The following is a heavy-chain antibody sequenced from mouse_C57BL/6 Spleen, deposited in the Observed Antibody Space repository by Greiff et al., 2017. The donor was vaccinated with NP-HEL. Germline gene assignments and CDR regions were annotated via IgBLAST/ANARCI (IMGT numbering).Heavy chain of an antibody. Sequence: VQLQQSGAELVRPGASVTLSCKASGYTFTDYEMHWVKQTPVHGLEWIGAIDPETGGTAYNQKFKGKAILTADNSSSTAYMELRSLTSEDSAVYYCSSVYGNYYVVAYWGQGTLVTVSA. V-gene: IGHV1-15*01. J-gene: IGHJ3*01. D-gene: IGHD2-1*01. CDR1: GYTFTDYE. CDR2: IDPETGGT. CDR3: SSVYGNYYVVAY.